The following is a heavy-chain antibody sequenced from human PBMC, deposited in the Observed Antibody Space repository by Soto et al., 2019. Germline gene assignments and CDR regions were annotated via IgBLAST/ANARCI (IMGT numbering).Heavy chain of an antibody. J-gene: IGHJ4*02. CDR3: AREPSGHELSNAPTN. CDR2: ISYDENIK. D-gene: IGHD1-7*01. Sequence: QVQLVESGGGVVQPGRSLRLSCAASGFSFSSFAMHWVRQAPGKGLEWVGVISYDENIKYYADSVRGRFTISRDNSKTTLYIQIISLRTEHTAVYYCAREPSGHELSNAPTNWGQGTLVTVAS. V-gene: IGHV3-30-3*01. CDR1: GFSFSSFA.